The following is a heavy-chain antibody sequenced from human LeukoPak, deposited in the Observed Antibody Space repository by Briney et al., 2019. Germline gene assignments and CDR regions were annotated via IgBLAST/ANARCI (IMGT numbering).Heavy chain of an antibody. CDR3: ARVLNSVPNDY. CDR1: GFTFSSYS. CDR2: ISSSSSYI. Sequence: GGSLRLSCAASGFTFSSYSMNWVRQAPGKGLEWVSSISSSSSYIYYADSVKGRFTISRDNAKNSLYLQMNGLRAEDTAVYYCARVLNSVPNDYWGQGTLVTVSS. D-gene: IGHD4-23*01. V-gene: IGHV3-21*01. J-gene: IGHJ4*02.